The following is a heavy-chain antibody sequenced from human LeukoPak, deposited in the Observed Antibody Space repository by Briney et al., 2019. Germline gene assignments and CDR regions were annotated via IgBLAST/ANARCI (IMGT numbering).Heavy chain of an antibody. J-gene: IGHJ4*02. CDR2: MNHSGST. D-gene: IGHD3-10*01. CDR1: GGPFTANY. Sequence: SETLSLTCAVYGGPFTANYWSWIRQPPGKGLEWIGEMNHSGSTNYNPSLKSRVTISVDTSKKQLSLKLTSVSAADTAVYYCARSLWFGELYNWGQGTLVTVSS. V-gene: IGHV4-34*01. CDR3: ARSLWFGELYN.